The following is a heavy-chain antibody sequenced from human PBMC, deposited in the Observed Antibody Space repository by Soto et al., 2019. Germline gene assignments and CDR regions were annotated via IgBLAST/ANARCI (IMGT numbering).Heavy chain of an antibody. CDR1: GYTFINNA. V-gene: IGHV1-18*04. D-gene: IGHD3-22*01. Sequence: AAVKVSCKASGYTFINNAITWVRQAPGQGLEWMGWISTENGNTNYAQNLQGRVILTRDRSTNTAYMELRSLRPEDTATYYCARDSSSGTFDNWGQGALVTVSS. J-gene: IGHJ4*02. CDR3: ARDSSSGTFDN. CDR2: ISTENGNT.